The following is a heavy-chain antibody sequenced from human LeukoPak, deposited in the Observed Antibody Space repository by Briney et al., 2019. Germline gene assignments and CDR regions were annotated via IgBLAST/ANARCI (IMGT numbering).Heavy chain of an antibody. Sequence: GSLRLSCTASGFTFSNAWMSWVRQAPGKGLEWVGEIHHSGSTDYNPSLKSRVTISPDKSKNQFSLTLTSVTAADTAVYFCARAPLSGTYYTDAFDVWGQGTMVTVSS. CDR1: GFTFSNAW. CDR2: IHHSGST. J-gene: IGHJ3*01. V-gene: IGHV4-4*01. CDR3: ARAPLSGTYYTDAFDV. D-gene: IGHD1-26*01.